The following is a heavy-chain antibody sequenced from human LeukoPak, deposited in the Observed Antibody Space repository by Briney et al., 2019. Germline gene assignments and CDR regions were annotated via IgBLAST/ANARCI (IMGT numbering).Heavy chain of an antibody. D-gene: IGHD3-16*01. CDR3: AREGGAFDY. CDR1: GFTFSSYA. Sequence: GGSLRLSCAASGFTFSSYAMHWVRQAPGKGLEWVAVISYDGSNKYYADSVKGRFTISRDNSKNTLYLQMNSLRAEDTAVYYCAREGGAFDYWGQGILVTVSS. J-gene: IGHJ4*02. V-gene: IGHV3-30*04. CDR2: ISYDGSNK.